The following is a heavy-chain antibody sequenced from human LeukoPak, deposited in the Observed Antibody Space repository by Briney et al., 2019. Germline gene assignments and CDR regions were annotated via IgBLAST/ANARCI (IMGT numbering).Heavy chain of an antibody. V-gene: IGHV3-30*02. Sequence: TGGSLRLSCAASGFTFSSYGMHWVRQAPGKGLEWVAFIRYDGSNKYYADSVKGRFTISRDNSKNTLYLQMNTLRAEDTAVYYCAKDRATIAAAGTGFDYWGQGTLATVSS. CDR3: AKDRATIAAAGTGFDY. D-gene: IGHD6-13*01. CDR2: IRYDGSNK. J-gene: IGHJ4*02. CDR1: GFTFSSYG.